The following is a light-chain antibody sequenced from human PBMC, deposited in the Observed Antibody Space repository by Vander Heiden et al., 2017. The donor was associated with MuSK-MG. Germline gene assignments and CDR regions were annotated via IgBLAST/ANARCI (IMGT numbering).Light chain of an antibody. CDR3: QRTDSVFS. CDR2: SAS. V-gene: IGKV1-39*01. Sequence: DIQMTQSPSSLSASVGDRVTITCRASQPIGPYLNWYQQKPGRAPKLLIYSASILQSGVPSRFSGSGSGTDFTLIISGLQPEDFATCYCQRTDSVFSFGGGTTVDIK. J-gene: IGKJ4*01. CDR1: QPIGPY.